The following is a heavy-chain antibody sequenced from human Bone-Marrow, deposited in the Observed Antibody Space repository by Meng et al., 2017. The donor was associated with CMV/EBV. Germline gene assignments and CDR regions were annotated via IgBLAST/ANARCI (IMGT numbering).Heavy chain of an antibody. J-gene: IGHJ4*02. V-gene: IGHV1-69*01. CDR2: IIPIFGTA. Sequence: QVQLVQSGAEVKKPGSSVKVSCKASGGTFSSYAISWVRQAPGQGLEWMGGIIPIFGTANYAQKFQGRVTITADESTSTAYMELSSLRSEDTAVYYCAREFLTYYGSGSYYIGTFDYWGQGTLVTVSS. CDR3: AREFLTYYGSGSYYIGTFDY. D-gene: IGHD3-10*01. CDR1: GGTFSSYA.